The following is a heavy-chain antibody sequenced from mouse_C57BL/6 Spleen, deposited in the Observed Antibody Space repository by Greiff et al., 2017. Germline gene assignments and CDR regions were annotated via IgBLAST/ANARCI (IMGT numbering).Heavy chain of an antibody. D-gene: IGHD2-5*01. CDR1: GYTFTSYW. CDR2: IYPGSGST. Sequence: VQLQQPGAELVKPGASVKMSCKASGYTFTSYWITWVKQRPGQGLEWIGDIYPGSGSTNYNEKFKSKATLTVDTSSSTAYMQLSSLTSEDSAVYYCARYYYSKGVFAYWGQGTLVTVSA. J-gene: IGHJ3*01. V-gene: IGHV1-55*01. CDR3: ARYYYSKGVFAY.